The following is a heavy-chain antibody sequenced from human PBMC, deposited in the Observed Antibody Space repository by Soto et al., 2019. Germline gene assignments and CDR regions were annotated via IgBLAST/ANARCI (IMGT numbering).Heavy chain of an antibody. Sequence: QVQLVQSGAEVKKPGSSVKVSCKASGGTFSPYTINWVRQAPGQGLEWMGRIIPSHGVTNYAQKFQARDTITADKSTSTAYMELSGLRFEDTAMYYCTRDWQITVSTWSFGGFWGRGTLVTVSS. CDR2: IIPSHGVT. J-gene: IGHJ4*02. CDR3: TRDWQITVSTWSFGGF. CDR1: GGTFSPYT. D-gene: IGHD3-10*01. V-gene: IGHV1-69*08.